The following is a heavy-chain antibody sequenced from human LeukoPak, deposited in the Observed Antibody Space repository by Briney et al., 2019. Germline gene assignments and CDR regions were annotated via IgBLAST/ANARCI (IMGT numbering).Heavy chain of an antibody. CDR2: INHSGST. J-gene: IGHJ5*02. D-gene: IGHD6-13*01. CDR1: GGSFSGYY. CDR3: ARDAAPRPNGWFDP. V-gene: IGHV4-34*01. Sequence: SETLSLTCAVYGGSFSGYYWSWIRQPPGKGLEWIVEINHSGSTNYNPSLKSRVTIPVDTSKNQFSLKLSSVTAADTAVYYCARDAAPRPNGWFDPWGQGTLVTVSS.